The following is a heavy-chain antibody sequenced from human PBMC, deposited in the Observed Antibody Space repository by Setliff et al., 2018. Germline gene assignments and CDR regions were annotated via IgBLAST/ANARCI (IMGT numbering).Heavy chain of an antibody. D-gene: IGHD3-10*01. CDR3: ARHGSSGKFDASDI. J-gene: IGHJ3*02. CDR2: VDPEDGET. V-gene: IGHV1-69-2*01. CDR1: GYTFTDYY. Sequence: ASVKVSCKASGYTFTDYYVHWVQQAPGKGLEWMGRVDPEDGETIYAEKFQGRVTITADTSTDTAYMELSSLTSDDTAVYYCARHGSSGKFDASDIWGQGTMVTVS.